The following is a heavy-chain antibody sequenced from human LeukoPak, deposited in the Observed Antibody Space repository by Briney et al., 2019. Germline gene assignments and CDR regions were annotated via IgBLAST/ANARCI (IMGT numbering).Heavy chain of an antibody. CDR2: IYHSGST. CDR3: ARTKRGYYDSSGSYWYFDL. D-gene: IGHD3-22*01. CDR1: GGSISSGGYS. Sequence: PSETLSLTCAVSGGSISSGGYSWSWIRQPPGKGLEWIGYIYHSGSTYYNPSLKSRVTISVDRSKNQFSLKLSSVTAADTAVYYCARTKRGYYDSSGSYWYFDLWGRGTLVTVSS. V-gene: IGHV4-30-2*01. J-gene: IGHJ2*01.